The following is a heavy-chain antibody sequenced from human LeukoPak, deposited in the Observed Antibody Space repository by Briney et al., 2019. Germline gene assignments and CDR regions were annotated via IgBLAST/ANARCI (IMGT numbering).Heavy chain of an antibody. CDR1: GFTFRSYS. V-gene: IGHV3-48*04. J-gene: IGHJ5*02. CDR2: ISSSSSTI. CDR3: ARDPRECSSTSCYTTLGLWFDP. Sequence: GSLRLSCAASGFTFRSYSMNWVGQAPGKGLEWVSYISSSSSTIYYADSVKGRFTISRDNAKNSLYLQMNSLRAEDTAVYYCARDPRECSSTSCYTTLGLWFDPWGQGTLVTVSS. D-gene: IGHD2-2*02.